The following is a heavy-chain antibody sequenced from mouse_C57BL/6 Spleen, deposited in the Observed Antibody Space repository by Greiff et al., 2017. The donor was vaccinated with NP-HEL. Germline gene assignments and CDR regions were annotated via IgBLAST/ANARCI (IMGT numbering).Heavy chain of an antibody. CDR3: ARRGGFDY. CDR2: IDPSDSET. CDR1: GYTFTSYW. Sequence: QVQLKESGAELVRPGSSVKLSCKASGYTFTSYWMHWVKQRPIQGLEWIGNIDPSDSETHYNQKFKDKATLTVDKSSSTAYMQLSSLTSEDSAVYYGARRGGFDYWGQGTTLTVSS. V-gene: IGHV1-52*01. J-gene: IGHJ2*01.